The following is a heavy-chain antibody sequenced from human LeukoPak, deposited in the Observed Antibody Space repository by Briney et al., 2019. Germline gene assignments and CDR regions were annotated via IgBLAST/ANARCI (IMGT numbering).Heavy chain of an antibody. CDR2: IYPGDSDT. V-gene: IGHV5-51*01. D-gene: IGHD3-22*01. J-gene: IGHJ3*02. Sequence: GESLQISCKGSGYSFTSYWIGWVRQMPGKGLEWMGIIYPGDSDTRCSPSFQGQVTISADKSISTAYLQWSSLKASDTAMYYCARGYYDSSGYYYHVAFDIWGQGTMVTVSS. CDR1: GYSFTSYW. CDR3: ARGYYDSSGYYYHVAFDI.